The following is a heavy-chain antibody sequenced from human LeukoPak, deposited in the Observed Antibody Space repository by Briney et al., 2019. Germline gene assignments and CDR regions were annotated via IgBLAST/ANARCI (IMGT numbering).Heavy chain of an antibody. Sequence: GGSLRLSCTASGFTFSSYSMNWVRQAPGKGLEWVSSISSSSSYICYADSVKGRFTISRDNAKNSLYLQMNSLRAEDTAVYYCARDEVYGGNSDFDYWGQGTLVTVSS. CDR1: GFTFSSYS. CDR2: ISSSSSYI. CDR3: ARDEVYGGNSDFDY. V-gene: IGHV3-21*01. J-gene: IGHJ4*02. D-gene: IGHD4-23*01.